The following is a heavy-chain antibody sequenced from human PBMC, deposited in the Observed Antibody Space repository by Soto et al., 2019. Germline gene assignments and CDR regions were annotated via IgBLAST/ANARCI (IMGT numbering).Heavy chain of an antibody. J-gene: IGHJ6*02. CDR3: ARHPSRRYYDSSGYYYPLVYGMDV. V-gene: IGHV4-59*08. CDR2: IYYSGST. Sequence: PSETLSLTCTVSGCSISSYYWSWIRQPPGKGLEWIGYIYYSGSTNYNPSLKSRVTISVDTSKNQFSLKLSSVTAADTAVYYCARHPSRRYYDSSGYYYPLVYGMDVWGQGTKVTVSS. D-gene: IGHD3-22*01. CDR1: GCSISSYY.